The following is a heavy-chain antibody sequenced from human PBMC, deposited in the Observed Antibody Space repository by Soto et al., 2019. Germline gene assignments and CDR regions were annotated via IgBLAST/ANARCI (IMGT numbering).Heavy chain of an antibody. CDR1: GASITTYY. D-gene: IGHD6-19*01. J-gene: IGHJ4*02. CDR2: VYHTGST. CDR3: ARRLMGSGWTLDS. Sequence: QLRESGPGLVKPSETLSLTCDVSGASITTYYWSWIRQAPGKGLEWIGNVYHTGSTDYHSSLRSRVTISVATSNSQFSLNMNSVTAADTAVYYCARRLMGSGWTLDSWGQGVLVSVAS. V-gene: IGHV4-59*01.